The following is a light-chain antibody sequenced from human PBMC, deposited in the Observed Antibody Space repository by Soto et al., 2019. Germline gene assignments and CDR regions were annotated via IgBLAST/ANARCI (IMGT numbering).Light chain of an antibody. V-gene: IGKV1-8*01. J-gene: IGKJ3*01. CDR3: QQYDSFPTT. Sequence: AIRMTQSPSSLSASTGDRVTITCRASQGISSYLAWYQQKPGKAPRLLIYGASTLQSGVPSRFSGSGSGTDFTLTISRLQTEDFATYFCQQYDSFPTTFGPGTKVDLK. CDR1: QGISSY. CDR2: GAS.